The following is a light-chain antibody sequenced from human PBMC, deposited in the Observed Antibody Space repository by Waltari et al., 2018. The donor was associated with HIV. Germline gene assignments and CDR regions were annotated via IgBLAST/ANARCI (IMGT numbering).Light chain of an antibody. Sequence: EIVLTQSPATLSFSPGERATLSCRASQNVSSSLAWYQQKPGQPPRLLIYSASNRASGIPARFSGRGSGADFTLTISSLEPEDFAIYDCQQRSNWPLTFGGGTKVDI. CDR1: QNVSSS. CDR2: SAS. V-gene: IGKV3-11*01. J-gene: IGKJ4*01. CDR3: QQRSNWPLT.